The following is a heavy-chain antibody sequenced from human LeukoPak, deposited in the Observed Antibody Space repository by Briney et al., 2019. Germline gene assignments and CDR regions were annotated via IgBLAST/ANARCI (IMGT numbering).Heavy chain of an antibody. CDR3: GRAEWFGALVI. Sequence: EASVKVSCKASGYTFTSYYNHWVRQAPGQGLEWLGVINPSDGTTTYAQKFQDRVTMTRDTSASAVYLELSSLTFEDTAMYYCGRAEWFGALVIWGQGTMITVSP. CDR1: GYTFTSYY. CDR2: INPSDGTT. V-gene: IGHV1-46*01. D-gene: IGHD3-10*01. J-gene: IGHJ3*02.